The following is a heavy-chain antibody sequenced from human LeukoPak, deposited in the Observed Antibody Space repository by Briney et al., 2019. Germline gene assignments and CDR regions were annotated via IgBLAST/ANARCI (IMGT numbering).Heavy chain of an antibody. CDR2: IYYSGST. Sequence: SETLSLTCTVSGGSISSYYWSWIRQPPGKGLEWIGYIYYSGSTNYNPSLKSRVTISVDTSKNQFSLKLSSVTAADTAVYYCARSYYYGSGSYYKWGQGTLVTFSS. CDR1: GGSISSYY. V-gene: IGHV4-59*01. CDR3: ARSYYYGSGSYYK. J-gene: IGHJ4*02. D-gene: IGHD3-10*01.